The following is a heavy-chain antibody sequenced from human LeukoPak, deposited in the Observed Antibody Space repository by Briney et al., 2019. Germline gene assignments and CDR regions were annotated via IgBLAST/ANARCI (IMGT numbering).Heavy chain of an antibody. Sequence: GGSLRLSCAASGFTFDDYAMHWVRQAPGKGLEWVSGISWNSGSIGYADSVKGRFTISRDNAKNSLYLQMNSLRAEDMALYYCARWGSTSCYDYWGQGTLVTVSS. CDR3: ARWGSTSCYDY. CDR2: ISWNSGSI. V-gene: IGHV3-9*03. D-gene: IGHD2-2*01. CDR1: GFTFDDYA. J-gene: IGHJ4*02.